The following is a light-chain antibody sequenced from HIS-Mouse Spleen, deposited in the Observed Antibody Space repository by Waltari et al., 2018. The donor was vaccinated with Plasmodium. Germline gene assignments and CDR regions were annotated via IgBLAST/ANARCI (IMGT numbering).Light chain of an antibody. V-gene: IGKV3-15*01. CDR2: GAS. CDR3: QQYNNWSFT. Sequence: EIVMTQSPATLFVSPGERATLSCRASQSVSSNLAWYQQKPGQAPRLLIYGASTRATVIPARFSGSGSGTEFTLTISSLQSEDFAVYYCQQYNNWSFTFGPGTKVDIK. J-gene: IGKJ3*01. CDR1: QSVSSN.